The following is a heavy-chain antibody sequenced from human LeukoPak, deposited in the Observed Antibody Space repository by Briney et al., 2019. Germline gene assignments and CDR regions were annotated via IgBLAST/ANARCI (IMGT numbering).Heavy chain of an antibody. CDR1: GVTFSSNA. CDR2: ISASSAGT. D-gene: IGHD1-26*01. J-gene: IGHJ4*02. Sequence: GGSLRLSCAASGVTFSSNAMTWVRQAPGKGLEWVSSISASSAGTYYADSVKGRFTISRDNSKNTLHLQMNSLRADDTAVYYCAPLSSSGSYYHYWGQGTLVTVSS. CDR3: APLSSSGSYYHY. V-gene: IGHV3-23*01.